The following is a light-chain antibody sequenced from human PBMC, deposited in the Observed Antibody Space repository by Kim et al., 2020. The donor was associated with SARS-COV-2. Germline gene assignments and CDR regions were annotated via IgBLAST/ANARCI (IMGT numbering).Light chain of an antibody. J-gene: IGKJ5*01. Sequence: DIQMTQPPASLSASVGDRVTITCQASQDINSFINWYQQTPGKAPKLLIYDASNLETGVPSRFSGSGSGTQFTFTISSLQPEDIATYYCQQHDNLPITFGQGTRLEIK. CDR2: DAS. V-gene: IGKV1-33*01. CDR3: QQHDNLPIT. CDR1: QDINSF.